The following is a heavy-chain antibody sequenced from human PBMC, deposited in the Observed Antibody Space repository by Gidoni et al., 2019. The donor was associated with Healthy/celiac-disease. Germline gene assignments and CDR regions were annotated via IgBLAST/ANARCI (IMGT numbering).Heavy chain of an antibody. J-gene: IGHJ3*02. Sequence: QVQLVQSGAAVKKPGASVKVSCKVSGYTLTELSMHWVRQAPGKGLEWMGGFDPEDGETIYAQKFQGRVTMTEDTATDTAYMELSSLRSEDTAVYYCATPLMTTADQRAFDIWGQGTMVTVSS. CDR1: GYTLTELS. V-gene: IGHV1-24*01. D-gene: IGHD4-17*01. CDR3: ATPLMTTADQRAFDI. CDR2: FDPEDGET.